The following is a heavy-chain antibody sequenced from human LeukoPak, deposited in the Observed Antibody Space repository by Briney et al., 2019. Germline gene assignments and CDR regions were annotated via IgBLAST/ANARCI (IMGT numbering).Heavy chain of an antibody. CDR1: GYTFTSYA. CDR2: INTNTGNP. V-gene: IGHV7-4-1*02. CDR3: ARADPVLLWFGEGFDL. Sequence: ASVKVSCKASGYTFTSYAMNWVRQAPGQGLERMGWINTNTGNPTYAQGFTGRFVFSLDTSVSTAYLQISSLKAEDTAVYYCARADPVLLWFGEGFDLWGRGTLVTVSS. D-gene: IGHD3-10*01. J-gene: IGHJ2*01.